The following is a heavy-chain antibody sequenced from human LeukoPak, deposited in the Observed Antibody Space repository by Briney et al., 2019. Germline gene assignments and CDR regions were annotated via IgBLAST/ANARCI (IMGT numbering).Heavy chain of an antibody. CDR2: IYHSGST. CDR3: ARDHGGYWTRTKNWFDP. J-gene: IGHJ5*02. Sequence: SETLSLTCTVSGGSISSYYWSWIRQPPGKGLEWIGSIYHSGSTYYNPSLKSRVTISVDTSKNQFSLKLSSVTAADTAVYYCARDHGGYWTRTKNWFDPWGQGTLVTVSS. V-gene: IGHV4-59*12. CDR1: GGSISSYY. D-gene: IGHD3-22*01.